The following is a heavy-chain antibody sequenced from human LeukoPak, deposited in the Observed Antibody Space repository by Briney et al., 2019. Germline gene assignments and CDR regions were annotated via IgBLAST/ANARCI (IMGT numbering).Heavy chain of an antibody. J-gene: IGHJ4*02. CDR3: AGGLSDYYYTVGY. CDR1: GFTFSSYE. CDR2: ISSSGSTI. V-gene: IGHV3-48*03. Sequence: GGSLRLSCAASGFTFSSYEMNWVRQAPGKGLEWVSYISSSGSTIYYADSVKGRFTISRDNAKKTLYLQMNSLRAEDTAVYYCAGGLSDYYYTVGYWGQGTLVTVSS. D-gene: IGHD3-22*01.